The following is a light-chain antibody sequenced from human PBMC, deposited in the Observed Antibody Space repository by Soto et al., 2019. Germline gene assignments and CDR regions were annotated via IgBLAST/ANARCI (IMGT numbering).Light chain of an antibody. J-gene: IGKJ1*01. CDR1: QSISSY. V-gene: IGKV1-39*01. Sequence: DIQMTQSPTSLSASVGDRVTITCRASQSISSYLNWYQQKPWKAPKLLIYAASSLQSGVPSRFSGSGSGTDFTLTISSLQPEDFATYYCQHSYSTSWTFGQGTKVEIK. CDR3: QHSYSTSWT. CDR2: AAS.